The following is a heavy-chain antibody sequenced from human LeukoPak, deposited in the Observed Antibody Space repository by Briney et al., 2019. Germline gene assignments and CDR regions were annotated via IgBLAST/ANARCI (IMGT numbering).Heavy chain of an antibody. CDR2: INPNSGGT. V-gene: IGHV1-2*02. CDR1: GYTFTGYY. Sequence: ASVKVSCKASGYTFTGYYMHWVRQAPGQGLEWMGWINPNSGGTNYAQKFQGRVTMTRDTSISTAYMELTRLRSDDTAVYYCARDRDYYDSSGYYPLDYWGQGSLVTVSS. J-gene: IGHJ4*02. D-gene: IGHD3-22*01. CDR3: ARDRDYYDSSGYYPLDY.